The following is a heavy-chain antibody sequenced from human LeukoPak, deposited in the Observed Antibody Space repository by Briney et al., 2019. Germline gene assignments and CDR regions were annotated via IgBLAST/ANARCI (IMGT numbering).Heavy chain of an antibody. Sequence: PGGSLRLSCAASGFTFSSYWMHWVRQAPGKGLVWVSRINSDGSSTSYADSVKGRFTISRGNAKNTLYLQMNGLRAEDTAVYYCARPHYYDSSGYYPYYYYYGMDVWGQGTTVTVSS. CDR2: INSDGSST. J-gene: IGHJ6*02. V-gene: IGHV3-74*01. CDR3: ARPHYYDSSGYYPYYYYYGMDV. CDR1: GFTFSSYW. D-gene: IGHD3-22*01.